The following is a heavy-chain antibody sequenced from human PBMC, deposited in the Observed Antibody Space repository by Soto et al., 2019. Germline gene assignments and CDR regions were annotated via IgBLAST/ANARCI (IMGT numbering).Heavy chain of an antibody. CDR2: VFYSGSP. V-gene: IGHV4-59*01. J-gene: IGHJ4*02. CDR1: GGSISSYY. D-gene: IGHD2-15*01. CDR3: ARTDSDYYFDF. Sequence: SETLSLTCTLSGGSISSYYWSWIRQPPGKGLEWIGYVFYSGSPTYNPSLQSRVTMALDTSKNQFSLKLSSVTAADTAVYYCARTDSDYYFDFWGQGTPVTVSS.